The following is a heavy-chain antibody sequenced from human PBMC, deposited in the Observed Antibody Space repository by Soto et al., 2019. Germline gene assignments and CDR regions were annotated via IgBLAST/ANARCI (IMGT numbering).Heavy chain of an antibody. CDR2: IYTSGST. CDR3: VMVHYSSYGMDV. D-gene: IGHD2-15*01. Sequence: PSENVALGCTVSGGSVSSYYLTWIRQPAGKGLEWIGRIYTSGSTNYNPSLRSRVTISLDTSKNQLSLRMSSVTAADTAVYYCVMVHYSSYGMDVRGQGITVTVSS. V-gene: IGHV4-4*07. J-gene: IGHJ6*02. CDR1: GGSVSSYY.